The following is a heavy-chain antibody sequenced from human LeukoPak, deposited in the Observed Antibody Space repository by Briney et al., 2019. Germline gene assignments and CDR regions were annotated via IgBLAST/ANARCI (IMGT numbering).Heavy chain of an antibody. CDR3: ARRQVEMATILGRRKYYFDY. Sequence: PSETQSLTCAVYGGSFSGYYWSWIRQPPGKGGEWIGEINHSGSTNYNPSLKSRVTISVDTSKNQSSLKLSSVTAADTAVYYCARRQVEMATILGRRKYYFDYWGQGTLVTVSS. D-gene: IGHD5-24*01. V-gene: IGHV4-34*01. CDR2: INHSGST. J-gene: IGHJ4*02. CDR1: GGSFSGYY.